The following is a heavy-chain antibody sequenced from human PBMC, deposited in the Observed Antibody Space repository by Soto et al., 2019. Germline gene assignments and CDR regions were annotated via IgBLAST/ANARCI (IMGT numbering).Heavy chain of an antibody. CDR2: INHSGST. CDR1: GGSFSGYY. D-gene: IGHD6-13*01. V-gene: IGHV4-34*01. CDR3: ASGYSSSWRGWYFDY. Sequence: PSETLSLTCAVYGGSFSGYYWSWIRQPPGKGLEWIGEINHSGSTNYNPSLKSRVTISVDTSKNQFSLKLSSVTAADTAVYYCASGYSSSWRGWYFDYRGQGTLVTVSS. J-gene: IGHJ4*02.